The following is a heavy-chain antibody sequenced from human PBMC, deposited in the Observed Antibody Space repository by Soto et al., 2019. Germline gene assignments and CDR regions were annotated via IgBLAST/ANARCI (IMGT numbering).Heavy chain of an antibody. Sequence: QVQLQQWGAGLLKPSETLSLTCAVYGGSFSGYYWSWIRQPPGKGLEWIGEINHSGSTNYNPSLKSRVTISVDTSKYQFSLKLSSVTAADTAVYYCARGHYDYIWGSYRYGYNWFDPWGQGTLVTVSS. CDR1: GGSFSGYY. J-gene: IGHJ5*02. CDR3: ARGHYDYIWGSYRYGYNWFDP. CDR2: INHSGST. D-gene: IGHD3-16*02. V-gene: IGHV4-34*01.